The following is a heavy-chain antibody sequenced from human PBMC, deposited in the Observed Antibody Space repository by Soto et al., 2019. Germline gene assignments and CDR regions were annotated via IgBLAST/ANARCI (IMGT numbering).Heavy chain of an antibody. V-gene: IGHV1-69*06. D-gene: IGHD2-2*03. J-gene: IGHJ4*02. CDR3: TTDWTGYCSSTSCSDFDY. CDR1: GGTFSSYA. Sequence: SVKVSCKASGGTFSSYAISWVRQAPGQGLEWMGGIIPIFGTANYAQKFQGRVTITADKSTSTAYMELNSLKTEDTAVYYCTTDWTGYCSSTSCSDFDYWGQGTLVTAPQ. CDR2: IIPIFGTA.